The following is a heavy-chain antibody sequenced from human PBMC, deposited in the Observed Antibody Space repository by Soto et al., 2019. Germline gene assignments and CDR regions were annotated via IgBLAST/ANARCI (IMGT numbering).Heavy chain of an antibody. CDR3: AKTAFYDSSGLFDY. V-gene: IGHV3-23*01. CDR1: GGTFSSYA. CDR2: ISGSGGST. Sequence: ASVKVYCKASGGTFSSYAISWVRQAPGKGLEWVSAISGSGGSTYYADSVKGRFTISRDNSKNTLYLQMNSLRAEDTAVYYCAKTAFYDSSGLFDYWGQGTLVTVSS. J-gene: IGHJ4*02. D-gene: IGHD3-22*01.